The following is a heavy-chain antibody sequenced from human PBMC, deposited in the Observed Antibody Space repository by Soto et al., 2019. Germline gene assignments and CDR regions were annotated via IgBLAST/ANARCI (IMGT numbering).Heavy chain of an antibody. J-gene: IGHJ5*02. V-gene: IGHV3-21*01. CDR3: ASQYYDSSGYYYPRWFDP. CDR2: ISSSSSYI. D-gene: IGHD3-22*01. CDR1: GFTFSSYS. Sequence: LRLSCAASGFTFSSYSMNWVRQAPGKGLEWVSSISSSSSYIYYADSVKGRFTISRDNAKNSLYLQMNSLRAEDTAVYYCASQYYDSSGYYYPRWFDPWGQGTLVTVSS.